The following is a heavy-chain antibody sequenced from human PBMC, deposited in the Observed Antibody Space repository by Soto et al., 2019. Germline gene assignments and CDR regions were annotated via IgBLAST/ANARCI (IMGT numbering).Heavy chain of an antibody. CDR1: GGTFSSYA. CDR2: IIPIVGTA. Sequence: QVQLVQSGAEVKKPRASVQVSCKASGGTFSSYAISWVRQAPGQGLEWMGGIIPIVGTANYEPKFQGRLTITADESTSTAYMELSILRSEDTAVYYCARDRRRSYAFDYWVEAPLVTVSS. D-gene: IGHD1-26*01. J-gene: IGHJ4*02. V-gene: IGHV1-69*01. CDR3: ARDRRRSYAFDY.